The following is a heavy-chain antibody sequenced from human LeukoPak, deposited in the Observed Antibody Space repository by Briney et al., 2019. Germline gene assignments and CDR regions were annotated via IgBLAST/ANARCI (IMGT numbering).Heavy chain of an antibody. CDR3: ARDSPVNNAFDI. J-gene: IGHJ3*02. V-gene: IGHV4-34*01. CDR2: INHSGST. Sequence: SETLSLTCAVYGGSFSGYYWSWIRQPPGKGLEWIGEINHSGSTNYNPSLKSRVTISVDRSKNQFSLKLSSVTAADTAVYYCARDSPVNNAFDIWGQGTMVTVSS. CDR1: GGSFSGYY.